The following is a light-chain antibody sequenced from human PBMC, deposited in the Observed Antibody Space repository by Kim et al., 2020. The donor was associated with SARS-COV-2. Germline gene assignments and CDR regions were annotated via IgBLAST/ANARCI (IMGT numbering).Light chain of an antibody. CDR3: QQSYSTPYT. CDR1: QSISSY. CDR2: AAS. V-gene: IGKV1-39*01. J-gene: IGKJ2*01. Sequence: DIQMTQSPSSLSASVGDRVTITCRASQSISSYLNWYQQKPGKAPKLLIYAASSLQSVVPSRFSGSGSGTDFTLTICSLQPEDFATYYCQQSYSTPYTFGQGTKLEI.